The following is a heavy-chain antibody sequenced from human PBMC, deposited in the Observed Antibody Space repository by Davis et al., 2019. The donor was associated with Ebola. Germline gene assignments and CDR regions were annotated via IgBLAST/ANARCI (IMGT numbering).Heavy chain of an antibody. CDR1: GFTFSPYW. V-gene: IGHV3-74*01. Sequence: PGGSLRLSCAASGFTFSPYWMHWVRQAPGKGLVWVSRIDSDGSSTSYADSVRGRFTISRDNVKNTLYLQMNSLRAEDTAVYYCARDRSPVGKSNHVSAGLDYWGQGTLVTVSS. CDR3: ARDRSPVGKSNHVSAGLDY. CDR2: IDSDGSST. D-gene: IGHD1-14*01. J-gene: IGHJ4*02.